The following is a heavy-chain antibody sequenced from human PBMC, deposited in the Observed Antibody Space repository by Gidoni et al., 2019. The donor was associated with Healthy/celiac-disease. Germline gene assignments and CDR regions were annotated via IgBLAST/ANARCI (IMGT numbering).Heavy chain of an antibody. D-gene: IGHD4-17*01. J-gene: IGHJ3*02. CDR3: TRGGNYGDYGWGSSDAFDI. V-gene: IGHV3-49*03. CDR1: GFTFGDYA. CDR2: IRSKAYGGTT. Sequence: EVQLVESGGGLVQPGRSLRLSCTASGFTFGDYAMSWFRQAPGKGLEWVGFIRSKAYGGTTEYAASVKGRFTISRDDSKSIAYLQMNSLKTEDTAVYYCTRGGNYGDYGWGSSDAFDIWGQGTMVTVSS.